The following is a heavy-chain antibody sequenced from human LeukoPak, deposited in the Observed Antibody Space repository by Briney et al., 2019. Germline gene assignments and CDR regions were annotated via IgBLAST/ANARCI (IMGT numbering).Heavy chain of an antibody. V-gene: IGHV4-61*02. CDR3: ARSYSSSWYKGFDY. CDR1: GGSISSGSYY. Sequence: TLSLTCTVSGGSISSGSYYWSWIRQPAGKGLEWIGRIYTSGSTNYNPSLKSRVTISVDTSKNQFSLKLSSVTAADTAVSYCARSYSSSWYKGFDYWGQGTLVTVSS. D-gene: IGHD6-13*01. CDR2: IYTSGST. J-gene: IGHJ4*02.